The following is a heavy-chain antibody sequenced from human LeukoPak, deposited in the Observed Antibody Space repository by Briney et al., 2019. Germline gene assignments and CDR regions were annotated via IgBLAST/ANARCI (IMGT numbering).Heavy chain of an antibody. V-gene: IGHV1-2*02. CDR1: GYTFTGYY. CDR3: ARFPLGQWLGFDY. J-gene: IGHJ4*02. D-gene: IGHD6-19*01. Sequence: ASVKVSCKASGYTFTGYYMHWVRQAPGQGLEWMGWINPNSGGTNYAQKFQGRVTMTRDTSISTAYLELSRLRSDDTAVYYCARFPLGQWLGFDYWGQGTLVTVSS. CDR2: INPNSGGT.